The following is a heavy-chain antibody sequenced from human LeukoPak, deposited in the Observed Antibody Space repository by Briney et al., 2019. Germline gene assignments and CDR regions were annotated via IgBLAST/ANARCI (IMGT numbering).Heavy chain of an antibody. CDR2: IYYSGST. V-gene: IGHV4-59*01. D-gene: IGHD3-10*01. J-gene: IGHJ4*02. Sequence: SETLSLTCTVSGGSISSYYWSWIRQPPGKGLEWIGYIYYSGSTNYNPSLKSRVTISVDTSKNQFSLKLSSVTAADTAVYYCARMVRGVIISWDYFDCWGQGTLVTVSS. CDR3: ARMVRGVIISWDYFDC. CDR1: GGSISSYY.